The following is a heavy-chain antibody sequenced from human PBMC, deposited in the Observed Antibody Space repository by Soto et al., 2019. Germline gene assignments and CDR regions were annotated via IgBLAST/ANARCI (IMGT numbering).Heavy chain of an antibody. CDR3: EQLGHRNLLGGLDV. Sequence: GGSLRLSCAASGLSFSLYGMHWVRQAPGKGLDWVAIIFNDGSNKYYADSVKGRFTISRDNSKNMVYLQMNSLRAEDTAVYYCEQLGHRNLLGGLDVWGQGTTVTV. V-gene: IGHV3-30*18. J-gene: IGHJ6*02. CDR2: IFNDGSNK. D-gene: IGHD3-16*01. CDR1: GLSFSLYG.